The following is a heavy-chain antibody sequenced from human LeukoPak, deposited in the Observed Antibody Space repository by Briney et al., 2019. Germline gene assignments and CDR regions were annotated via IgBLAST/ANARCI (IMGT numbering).Heavy chain of an antibody. CDR2: INTSGST. V-gene: IGHV4-4*07. J-gene: IGHJ4*02. CDR1: GGSTSSYY. Sequence: AETLSLTCTVSGGSTSSYYCNWIRQPAGKGLEWIGRINTSGSTNYNPSLKSRVTMSVDTSNNQFSLKLNSVAAADPAVYYCASSTGLTTSLDYWGQGTLVTVSS. CDR3: ASSTGLTTSLDY. D-gene: IGHD4/OR15-4a*01.